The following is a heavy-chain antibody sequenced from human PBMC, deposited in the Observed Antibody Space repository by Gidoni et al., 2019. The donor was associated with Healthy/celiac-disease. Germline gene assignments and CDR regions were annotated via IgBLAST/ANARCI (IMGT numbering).Heavy chain of an antibody. CDR2: ISSSGSTI. CDR1: GFTFSSYE. V-gene: IGHV3-48*03. D-gene: IGHD1-26*01. J-gene: IGHJ4*02. CDR3: ARGGVGARFDY. Sequence: EVQLVESGGGLVQPGGSLRLSCAASGFTFSSYEMNWVRQAPGKGLEWVAYISSSGSTIYYADSVKGRFTISRDNAKNSLYLQMNSLRAEDTAVYYCARGGVGARFDYWGQGTLVTVSS.